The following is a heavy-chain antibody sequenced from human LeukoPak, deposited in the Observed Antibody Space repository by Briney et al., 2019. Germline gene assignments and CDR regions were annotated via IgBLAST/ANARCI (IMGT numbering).Heavy chain of an antibody. V-gene: IGHV1-2*02. J-gene: IGHJ4*02. CDR3: ARDHYSSGWPFDY. CDR2: INPNSGGT. Sequence: ASVKVSCKASGYTFTSYGISWLRQAPGQGLEWMGWINPNSGGTDYAQKFQGRVTMTRDTSISTVYMDLSRLRSDDTAKYYCARDHYSSGWPFDYWGQGTLLTVSS. D-gene: IGHD6-19*01. CDR1: GYTFTSYG.